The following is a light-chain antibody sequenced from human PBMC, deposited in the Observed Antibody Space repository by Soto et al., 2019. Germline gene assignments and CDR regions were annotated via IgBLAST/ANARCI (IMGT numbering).Light chain of an antibody. CDR3: QQYGGSVT. CDR1: QSGSSVY. V-gene: IGKV3-20*01. Sequence: EIVLTQSPGTLSLSPGERATLSCRASQSGSSVYLAWYQRKPGQAPRLLISGTATRATGIPDRFSASGSGTDFTVTISRLEPEDCAVYYCQQYGGSVTFGGGPKVEIK. CDR2: GTA. J-gene: IGKJ4*01.